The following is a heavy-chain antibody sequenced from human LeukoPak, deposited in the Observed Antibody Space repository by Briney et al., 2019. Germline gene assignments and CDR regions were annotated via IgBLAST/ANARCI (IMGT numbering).Heavy chain of an antibody. J-gene: IGHJ6*03. CDR1: GGSISSYY. Sequence: SKTLSLTCTVSGGSISSYYWSWIRQPPGKGLEWIGTIYYSGSTYYNPSLTSRVTISVDTSKNQFSLKLSSVTAADTAVYYCARHKDYYYSYMDVWGKGTTVTISS. V-gene: IGHV4-39*01. CDR2: IYYSGST. CDR3: ARHKDYYYSYMDV.